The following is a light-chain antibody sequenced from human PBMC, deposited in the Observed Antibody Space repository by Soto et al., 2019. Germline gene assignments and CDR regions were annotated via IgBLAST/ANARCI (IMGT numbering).Light chain of an antibody. Sequence: DIQMTQSPSTLSESVGDRVTINCRASQSVSSWLAWYQQKPGKAPTLLIHTASTLQSGVPSRFSGSGSGTDFTLIISSLQPDDFATYFCQQYNTYRTFGQGTKVEIK. J-gene: IGKJ1*01. CDR1: QSVSSW. CDR2: TAS. CDR3: QQYNTYRT. V-gene: IGKV1-5*03.